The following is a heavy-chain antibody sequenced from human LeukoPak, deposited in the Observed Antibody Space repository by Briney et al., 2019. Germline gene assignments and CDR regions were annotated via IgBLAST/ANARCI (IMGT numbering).Heavy chain of an antibody. CDR1: GASISRYY. V-gene: IGHV4-4*07. J-gene: IGHJ2*01. CDR2: LYTNGTV. CDR3: ARLLGSSGYAGDWYFDL. Sequence: SETLSLTCSVSGASISRYYWTWIRQPVGKGLEWFGRLYTNGTVNYNPSLRSRVTMSRDTSRNQFSLKLTSVTAADTAVYYCARLLGSSGYAGDWYFDLWGPGALVTVSS. D-gene: IGHD3-22*01.